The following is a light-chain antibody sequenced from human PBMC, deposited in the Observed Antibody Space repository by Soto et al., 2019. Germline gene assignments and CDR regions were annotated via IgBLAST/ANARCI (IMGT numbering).Light chain of an antibody. CDR1: PSVSLS. Sequence: EIVLTQSPATLSVSLGASATLSCRASPSVSLSLAWFQMRPGQPPRLLIYGASTRATDIPARFSGSGSGTDFTLTISSLQSEDFAVYCCQQYHIWPSWTFGQGTKVELK. V-gene: IGKV3-15*01. CDR3: QQYHIWPSWT. J-gene: IGKJ1*01. CDR2: GAS.